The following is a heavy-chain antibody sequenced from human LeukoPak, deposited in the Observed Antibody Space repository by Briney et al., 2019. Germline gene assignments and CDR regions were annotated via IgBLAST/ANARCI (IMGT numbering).Heavy chain of an antibody. CDR1: GFTFSSYS. Sequence: GGSLRLSCAASGFTFSSYSMNWVRQAPGKELEWVSVIYSGGTTYYADSVKGRFTISRDNSKNTVYLQMNSLRAEGTAVYYCARGYKYSTGWYYFDYWGQGTLVTVSS. V-gene: IGHV3-66*01. J-gene: IGHJ4*02. CDR2: IYSGGTT. D-gene: IGHD6-19*01. CDR3: ARGYKYSTGWYYFDY.